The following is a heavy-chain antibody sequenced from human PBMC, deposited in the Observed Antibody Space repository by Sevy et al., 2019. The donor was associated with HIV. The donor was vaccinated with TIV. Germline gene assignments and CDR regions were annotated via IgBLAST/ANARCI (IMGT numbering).Heavy chain of an antibody. V-gene: IGHV4-34*01. Sequence: SETLSLTCAVYGGSFSGYYWSWIRQPPGKGLEWIWEINHSGSTNYNPSLKSRVTISLDTSKNQLSLKLSSVTAADTAVYYCGRFQGYYYGMDVWGQGTTVTVSS. CDR3: GRFQGYYYGMDV. CDR1: GGSFSGYY. J-gene: IGHJ6*02. CDR2: INHSGST.